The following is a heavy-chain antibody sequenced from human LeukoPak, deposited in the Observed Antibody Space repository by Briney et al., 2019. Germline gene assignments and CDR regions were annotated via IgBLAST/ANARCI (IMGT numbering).Heavy chain of an antibody. D-gene: IGHD3-22*01. CDR2: IYYSGST. J-gene: IGHJ3*02. Sequence: PSETLSLTCTVSGGSISSSSYYWGWIRQPPGKGLEWIGSIYYSGSTYYNPSLKSRVTISVDTSKNQFSLKLSSVTAAVTAVYYCARHGIGEVVAYDAFDIWGQGTMVTVSS. V-gene: IGHV4-39*01. CDR1: GGSISSSSYY. CDR3: ARHGIGEVVAYDAFDI.